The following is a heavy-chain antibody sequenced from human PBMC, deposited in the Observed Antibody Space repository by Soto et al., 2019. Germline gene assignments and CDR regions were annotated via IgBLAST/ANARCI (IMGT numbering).Heavy chain of an antibody. CDR2: IYHSGRT. V-gene: IGHV4-4*02. CDR1: NDSISSNNW. CDR3: ASRAYSGYDAKEFDF. J-gene: IGHJ4*02. D-gene: IGHD5-12*01. Sequence: QVQLQESGPGLVKPSGTLSLTCAVSNDSISSNNWWSWVRQPPGKGLEWIGEIYHSGRTNYNPSLKRRVTTSEDKSKNQFSLKLTSVTAADTAVYYCASRAYSGYDAKEFDFWGQGPLVTVSS.